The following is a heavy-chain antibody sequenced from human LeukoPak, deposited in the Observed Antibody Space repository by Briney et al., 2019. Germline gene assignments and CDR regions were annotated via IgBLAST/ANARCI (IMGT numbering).Heavy chain of an antibody. CDR3: ARDFFLAALDY. V-gene: IGHV3-48*03. J-gene: IGHJ4*02. Sequence: GGSLRLSCAASGFTFSGYEMNWVRQAPGKGLEWVSYISSSGSTIYYADSVKGRFTISRDNAKNSLYLQMNSLRAEDTAVYYCARDFFLAALDYWGQGTLVTVSS. CDR1: GFTFSGYE. CDR2: ISSSGSTI. D-gene: IGHD6-13*01.